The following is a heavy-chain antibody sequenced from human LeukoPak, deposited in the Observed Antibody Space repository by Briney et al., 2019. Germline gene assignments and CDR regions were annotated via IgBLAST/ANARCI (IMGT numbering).Heavy chain of an antibody. CDR3: ATVDSSGYYYFDY. V-gene: IGHV1-69*13. CDR1: GGTFSSYA. J-gene: IGHJ4*02. CDR2: IIPIFGTA. Sequence: ASVKVSCTASGGTFSSYAISWVRQAPGQGLEWMGGIIPIFGTANYAQKFQGRVTITADESTSTAYMELSSLRSEDTAVYYCATVDSSGYYYFDYWGQGTLVTVSS. D-gene: IGHD3-22*01.